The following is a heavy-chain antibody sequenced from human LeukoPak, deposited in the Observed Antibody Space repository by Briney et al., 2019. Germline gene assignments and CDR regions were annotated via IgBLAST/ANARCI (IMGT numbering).Heavy chain of an antibody. J-gene: IGHJ3*02. V-gene: IGHV4-39*01. CDR3: ASWGWGDIVVVPAATDAFDI. CDR1: GGSISSSSYY. CDR2: IYYSGST. D-gene: IGHD2-2*01. Sequence: SETLSLTCTVSGGSISSSSYYWGWIRQPPGKGLEWIGSIYYSGSTYYNPSLKSRVTITVDTSKNQFSLKLSSVTAADTAVYYCASWGWGDIVVVPAATDAFDIWGQGTMVTVSS.